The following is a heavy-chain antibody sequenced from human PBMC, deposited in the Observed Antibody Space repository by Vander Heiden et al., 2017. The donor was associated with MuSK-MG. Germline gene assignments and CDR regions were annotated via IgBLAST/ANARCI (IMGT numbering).Heavy chain of an antibody. CDR1: GFIFTNST. D-gene: IGHD4-17*01. J-gene: IGHJ4*02. CDR2: VSGSGEFT. CDR3: AKGQYRDYPYFFDY. Sequence: EVHLLESGGGLVRPGGSLSVSCAASGFIFTNSTLPWVRQAPGKGLEWVSSVSGSGEFTYYAYSVRGRFIISRDNSKNTVYLQMNSLRADDTAVYSCAKGQYRDYPYFFDYWGQGILVTVSS. V-gene: IGHV3-23*01.